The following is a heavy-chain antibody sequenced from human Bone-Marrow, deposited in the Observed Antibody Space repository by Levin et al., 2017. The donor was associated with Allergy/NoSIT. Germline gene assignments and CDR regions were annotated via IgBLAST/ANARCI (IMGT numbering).Heavy chain of an antibody. CDR1: GFTFSNFG. V-gene: IGHV3-23*01. CDR3: TYRETTWAGVIDV. CDR2: ITGDGSTA. Sequence: PAGGSLRLSCVGSGFTFSNFGINWVRQAPGKGLEWVSFITGDGSTAYYADSLQGRFTISRDNSRDTLYLQMNSLRAEDTALYYCTYRETTWAGVIDVWGQGAMVTVSS. J-gene: IGHJ3*01. D-gene: IGHD3-16*01.